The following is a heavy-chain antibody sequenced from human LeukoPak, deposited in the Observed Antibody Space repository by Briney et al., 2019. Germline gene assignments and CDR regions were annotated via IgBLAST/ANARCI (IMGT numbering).Heavy chain of an antibody. CDR3: ARDDYSNYPADY. V-gene: IGHV1-2*02. CDR1: GYTFTGYY. Sequence: ASVKVSCKASGYTFTGYYMHWVRQAPGQGLAWMGWIYPNSGDTNYAQNFQGRVTMTRDTSVSTAYMELSRLRSDDTAVYYCARDDYSNYPADYWGQGTLVTVSS. D-gene: IGHD4-11*01. J-gene: IGHJ4*02. CDR2: IYPNSGDT.